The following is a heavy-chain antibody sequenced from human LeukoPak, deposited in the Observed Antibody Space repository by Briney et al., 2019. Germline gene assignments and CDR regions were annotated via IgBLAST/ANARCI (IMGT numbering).Heavy chain of an antibody. D-gene: IGHD3-22*01. CDR2: ISWNSGSI. CDR3: AKSDDSSGYYPVLGAFDI. Sequence: GGSLRLSCAASGFTFDDYAMHWVRQAPGKGLEWVSGISWNSGSIGYADSVKGRFTISRDNAKNSLYLQMNSLRAEDTALYYCAKSDDSSGYYPVLGAFDIWGQGTMVTVSS. CDR1: GFTFDDYA. J-gene: IGHJ3*02. V-gene: IGHV3-9*01.